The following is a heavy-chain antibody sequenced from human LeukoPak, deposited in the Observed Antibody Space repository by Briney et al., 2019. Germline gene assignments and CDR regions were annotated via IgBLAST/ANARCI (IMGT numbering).Heavy chain of an antibody. J-gene: IGHJ4*02. CDR3: ARESHITREDY. Sequence: ASVKVSCKASGGTFISYAISWVRQAPGQGLEWMGWISASNGDTDYPQNLQGRVTMTTDTYTSTAYMELRSLTSDDTAIYYCARESHITREDYWGQGTLVTVSS. V-gene: IGHV1-18*01. CDR2: ISASNGDT. CDR1: GGTFISYA. D-gene: IGHD1-14*01.